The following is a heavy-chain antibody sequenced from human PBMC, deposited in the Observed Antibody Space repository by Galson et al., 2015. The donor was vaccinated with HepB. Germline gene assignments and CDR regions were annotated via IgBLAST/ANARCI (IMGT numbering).Heavy chain of an antibody. CDR2: IKQDGSQK. V-gene: IGHV3-7*03. D-gene: IGHD2-8*01. J-gene: IGHJ6*02. Sequence: SLRLSCAASGFTFSSYWMSWVRQAPGKGLEWVAHIKQDGSQKYYVASVKGRFTISRDNAKNSLYLQMNSLRVEDTAVYYCARDCTNGVCYAYDYYGLDVWGQGTTVTVSS. CDR1: GFTFSSYW. CDR3: ARDCTNGVCYAYDYYGLDV.